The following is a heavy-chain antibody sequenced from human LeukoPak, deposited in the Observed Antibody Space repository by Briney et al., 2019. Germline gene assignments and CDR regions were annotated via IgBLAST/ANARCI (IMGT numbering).Heavy chain of an antibody. CDR2: ISGSGGST. CDR3: AKGVARGSGLYYYYGMDV. V-gene: IGHV3-23*01. J-gene: IGHJ6*02. D-gene: IGHD3-10*01. Sequence: GGSLRLSCAASGFTFSSYAMSWLRQAPGKGLEWVSSISGSGGSTYYADSVKGRFTISRDNSNNTLYLQMNSLRAEDTAVYYCAKGVARGSGLYYYYGMDVWGQGTTVTVSS. CDR1: GFTFSSYA.